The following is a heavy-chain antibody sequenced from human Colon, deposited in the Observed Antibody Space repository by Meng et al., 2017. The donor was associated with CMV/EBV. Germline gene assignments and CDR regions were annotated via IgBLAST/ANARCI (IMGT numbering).Heavy chain of an antibody. CDR2: IIPIFGTP. J-gene: IGHJ6*02. Sequence: SVKVSCKASGGSFSRNAISWVRQAPGQGLEWMGGIIPIFGTPNSAQKFQGRVTITTDESTSAVYMELSSLRSEDTAVYWCARGHTIFGAVTDYYYYGLDVWGQGTTVTVSS. CDR3: ARGHTIFGAVTDYYYYGLDV. CDR1: GGSFSRNA. V-gene: IGHV1-69*05. D-gene: IGHD3-3*01.